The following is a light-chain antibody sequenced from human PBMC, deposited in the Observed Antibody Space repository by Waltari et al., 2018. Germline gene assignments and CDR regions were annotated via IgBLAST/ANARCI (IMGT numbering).Light chain of an antibody. CDR2: AAS. CDR1: QTVSKF. J-gene: IGKJ1*01. CDR3: QQTYTTPWT. V-gene: IGKV1-39*01. Sequence: DIQMTQSPSSLSASVGDRVSITCRSSQTVSKFLNWYQQKPGEAPKLLIYAASTLHSGVPSRFRGGGSGTDFTLIISSLQPDDFATYFCQQTYTTPWTFGQGTRVDI.